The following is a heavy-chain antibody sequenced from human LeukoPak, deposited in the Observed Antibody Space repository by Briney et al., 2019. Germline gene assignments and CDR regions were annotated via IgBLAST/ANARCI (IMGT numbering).Heavy chain of an antibody. CDR1: GGSFSGYY. J-gene: IGHJ4*02. CDR3: ARHSGSNRANHFDS. D-gene: IGHD1-26*01. V-gene: IGHV4-34*01. Sequence: SETLSLTCAVYGGSFSGYYWTLIRQTPGKGLEWIGEISHTGLTGSNPSLKSRVTISVDSSKNQFSLKLRSVTAADTAVYYCARHSGSNRANHFDSWGQGTLVTVSS. CDR2: ISHTGLT.